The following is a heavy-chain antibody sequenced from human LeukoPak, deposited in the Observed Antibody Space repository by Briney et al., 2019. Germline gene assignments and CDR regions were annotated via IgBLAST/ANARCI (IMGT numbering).Heavy chain of an antibody. V-gene: IGHV3-11*01. CDR1: GLTVSSNY. J-gene: IGHJ6*02. Sequence: GGSLRLSCAASGLTVSSNYMSWVRQAPGKGLEWVSYISSSGSTIYYADSVKGRFTISRDNARNSLYLQMNSLRAEDTAVYYCARELAAAENMDVWGQGTTVTVSS. CDR3: ARELAAAENMDV. CDR2: ISSSGSTI. D-gene: IGHD6-13*01.